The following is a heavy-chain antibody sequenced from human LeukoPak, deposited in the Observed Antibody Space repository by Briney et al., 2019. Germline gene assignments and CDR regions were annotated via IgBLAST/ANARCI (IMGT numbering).Heavy chain of an antibody. CDR1: GFTFSSYG. V-gene: IGHV3-30*18. CDR2: ISYDGSNK. CDR3: AKASYSSGWSDFDY. D-gene: IGHD6-19*01. Sequence: GRSLRLSCAASGFTFSSYGMHWVRQAPGKGLEWVAVISYDGSNKYYADPVKGRFTISRDNSKNTLYLQMNSLRAEDTAVYYCAKASYSSGWSDFDYWGQGTLVTVSS. J-gene: IGHJ4*02.